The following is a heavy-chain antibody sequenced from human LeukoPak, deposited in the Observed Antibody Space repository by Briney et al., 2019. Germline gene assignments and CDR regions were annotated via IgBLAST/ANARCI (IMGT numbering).Heavy chain of an antibody. Sequence: PGGSLRLSCAASGFTFSSYAMSWVRQAPGKGLEWVSAISGSGGSTYYADSVKGRFTISRDNSKNTLYLQMNSLRAEDTAVYYCAKGQGRYCSGGSCYSRVSTYYYYYGMDVWGQGTTVTVSS. D-gene: IGHD2-15*01. J-gene: IGHJ6*02. CDR3: AKGQGRYCSGGSCYSRVSTYYYYYGMDV. V-gene: IGHV3-23*01. CDR1: GFTFSSYA. CDR2: ISGSGGST.